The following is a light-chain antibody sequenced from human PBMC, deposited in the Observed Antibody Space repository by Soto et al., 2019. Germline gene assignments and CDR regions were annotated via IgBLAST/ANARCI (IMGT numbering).Light chain of an antibody. J-gene: IGKJ5*01. CDR1: QTVSNNY. Sequence: EIVLTQSPCTVSLSPGDRATLSCSASQTVSNNYLAWCQQKPGQAPRVIMYGASRRATGIPDRFSGGGSGTDFTLTISRLEPEDFAVYFCQQYAGPPTTIGQGTRLEI. CDR2: GAS. V-gene: IGKV3-20*01. CDR3: QQYAGPPTT.